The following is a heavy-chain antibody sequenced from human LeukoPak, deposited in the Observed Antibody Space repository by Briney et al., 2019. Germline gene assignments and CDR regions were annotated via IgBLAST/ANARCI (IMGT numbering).Heavy chain of an antibody. V-gene: IGHV4-4*07. J-gene: IGHJ6*02. CDR1: GFTFSNAW. CDR3: ARVSGQWLVNYYYYYGMDV. CDR2: IYTSGST. Sequence: GSLRLSCAASGFTFSNAWMSWIRQPAGKGLEWIGRIYTSGSTNYNPSLKSRVTISVDTSKSQFSLKLSSVTAADTAVYYCARVSGQWLVNYYYYYGMDVWGQGTTVTVSS. D-gene: IGHD6-19*01.